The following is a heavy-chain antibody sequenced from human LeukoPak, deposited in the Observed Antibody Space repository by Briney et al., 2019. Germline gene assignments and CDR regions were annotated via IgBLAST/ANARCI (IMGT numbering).Heavy chain of an antibody. V-gene: IGHV1-46*01. CDR2: INPNGGRT. CDR3: ARWGLGPSFDS. D-gene: IGHD1-26*01. CDR1: ENTFTNYY. Sequence: ASVKVSCKASENTFTNYYMHCVRQAPGQGLEWLGLINPNGGRTAYAQNFQGRVTMTRDTSTTTLYLELSSLRSDDTAVYYCARWGLGPSFDSWGQGTLVTVSS. J-gene: IGHJ4*02.